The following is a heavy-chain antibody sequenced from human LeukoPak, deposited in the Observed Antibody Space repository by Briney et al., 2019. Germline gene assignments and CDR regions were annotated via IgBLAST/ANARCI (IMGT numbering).Heavy chain of an antibody. J-gene: IGHJ4*02. V-gene: IGHV4-59*01. Sequence: SETLSLTCTVSGGSISSYYWSWIRQPPGKGLEWIGYIYYSGSTNYNPSLKSRVTISVDTSKNQFSLKLSSVTAADTAVYYCAKVIGQWLVPPYYFDYWGQGTLVTVSS. CDR2: IYYSGST. CDR1: GGSISSYY. D-gene: IGHD6-19*01. CDR3: AKVIGQWLVPPYYFDY.